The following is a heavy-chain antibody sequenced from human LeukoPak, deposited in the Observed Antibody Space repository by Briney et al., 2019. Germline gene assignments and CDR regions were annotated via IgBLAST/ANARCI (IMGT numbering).Heavy chain of an antibody. CDR3: AKDRPQYYDSSGYYFDYYFDY. J-gene: IGHJ4*02. CDR2: ISGSGGGT. V-gene: IGHV3-23*01. CDR1: GFIFSSYV. D-gene: IGHD3-22*01. Sequence: GGSLRLSCAASGFIFSSYVVSWVRQAPGKGLESVSSISGSGGGTYYADSVKGRFTISSDNSKNTLYLQMNSLRAEDTAVYYCAKDRPQYYDSSGYYFDYYFDYWGQGTLVTVSS.